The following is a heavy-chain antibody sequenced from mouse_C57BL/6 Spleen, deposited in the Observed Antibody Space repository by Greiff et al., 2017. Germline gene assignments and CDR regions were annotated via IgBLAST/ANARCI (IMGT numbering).Heavy chain of an antibody. Sequence: QVQLQQSGAELVKPGASVKIFCKASGYTISDYYLNWVKQRPVPGLVRIGKSGLGCGSTFYFEQFMGQATLTADKSSSTAYMQLSRLTSEDSAVYFCARRVTTVRVYWYFDVGSTGTTVTVSS. CDR3: ARRVTTVRVYWYFDV. D-gene: IGHD1-1*01. CDR2: SGLGCGST. V-gene: IGHV1-77*01. CDR1: GYTISDYY. J-gene: IGHJ1*03.